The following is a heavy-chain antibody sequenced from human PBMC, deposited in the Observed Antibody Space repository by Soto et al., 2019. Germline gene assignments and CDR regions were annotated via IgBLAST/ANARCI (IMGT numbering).Heavy chain of an antibody. CDR2: ISSSSSTI. CDR3: AREGGAFDI. J-gene: IGHJ3*02. CDR1: GFTFSSYS. Sequence: GGSLRLSCAASGFTFSSYSMNWVRQAPGKGLEWVSYISSSSSTIYYADSVKGRFTISRDNAKNSLYLQMNSLRAEDSAVYDCAREGGAFDIWGQGTMVTVS. D-gene: IGHD3-16*01. V-gene: IGHV3-48*04.